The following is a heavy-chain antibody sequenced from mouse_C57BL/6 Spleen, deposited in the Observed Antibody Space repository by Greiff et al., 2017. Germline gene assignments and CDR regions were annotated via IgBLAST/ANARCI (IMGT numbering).Heavy chain of an antibody. Sequence: DVQLQQSGPELVKPGASVKIPCKASGFTFTDYNMAWVKQSHGKSLEWIGAINPNNGGTIYTQKFKGQATLTVDKSSSTAYMELRRLTSEDTEVYYCARRSDDGYLDYWGQGTTLTVSS. V-gene: IGHV1-18*01. D-gene: IGHD2-3*01. J-gene: IGHJ2*01. CDR2: INPNNGGT. CDR1: GFTFTDYN. CDR3: ARRSDDGYLDY.